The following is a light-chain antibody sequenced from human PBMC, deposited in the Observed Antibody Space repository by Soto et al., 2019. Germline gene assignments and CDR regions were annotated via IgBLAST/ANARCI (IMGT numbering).Light chain of an antibody. CDR3: QQYNSLGT. V-gene: IGKV1-5*01. Sequence: IKMNQSPSTLSATVGDRVTITCRASQSISSWLAWYQQKPGKAPKLLIYDASSLESGVPSRFSGSGSGTEFTLTISSLQPDDFATYYCQQYNSLGTFGQGTKV. CDR1: QSISSW. CDR2: DAS. J-gene: IGKJ1*01.